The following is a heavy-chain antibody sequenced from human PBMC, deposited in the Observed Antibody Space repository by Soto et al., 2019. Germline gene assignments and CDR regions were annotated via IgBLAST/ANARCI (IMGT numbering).Heavy chain of an antibody. CDR3: ARAPPGGDYGRIFDF. Sequence: SETLSLTCAVSGGSISSGGYSWSWIRQPPGKGLEWIGYIYHSGSTYYNPSLKSRVTISVDRSKNQFSLKLSSVTAADTAVYFCARAPPGGDYGRIFDFWGHGTLVIVSS. CDR2: IYHSGST. V-gene: IGHV4-30-2*01. CDR1: GGSISSGGYS. D-gene: IGHD4-17*01. J-gene: IGHJ4*01.